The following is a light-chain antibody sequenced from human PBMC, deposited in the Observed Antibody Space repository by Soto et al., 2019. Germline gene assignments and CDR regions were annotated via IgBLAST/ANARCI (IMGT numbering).Light chain of an antibody. J-gene: IGLJ1*01. CDR2: DVS. CDR1: SSDVGGYHY. Sequence: QSALTQPRSVSGSPGQSVTISCTGTSSDVGGYHYVSWYQHHPGKAPKLLIFDVSYLPSGIPDRFSGSKSGNTASLTISGLQAEDDADYSCCSYASFRYVFGSVTKLTVL. V-gene: IGLV2-11*01. CDR3: CSYASFRYV.